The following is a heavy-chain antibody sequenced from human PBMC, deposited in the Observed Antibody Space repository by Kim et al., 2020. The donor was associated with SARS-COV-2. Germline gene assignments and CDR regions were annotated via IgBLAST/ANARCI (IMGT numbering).Heavy chain of an antibody. D-gene: IGHD3-9*01. CDR3: ARRAEGGSHWFNWLDP. V-gene: IGHV4-4*08. Sequence: SETLSLTCIVSGASITRFYWSWIRQPPGKGLEWIGNIHSSGNTNYNPSLKSRVTISVDTSKNQFSLGLNSVTASDTAVYYCARRAEGGSHWFNWLDPWG. J-gene: IGHJ5*02. CDR1: GASITRFY. CDR2: IHSSGNT.